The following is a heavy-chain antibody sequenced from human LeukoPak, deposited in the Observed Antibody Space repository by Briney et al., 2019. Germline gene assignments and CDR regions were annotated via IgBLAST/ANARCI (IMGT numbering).Heavy chain of an antibody. CDR1: GGSISSYY. CDR2: IYTRGST. J-gene: IGHJ4*02. V-gene: IGHV4-4*07. D-gene: IGHD3-22*01. Sequence: PSVTLSLTCTVSGGSISSYYWSWIRQPAGKGLEWIGRIYTRGSTNYNPSLKSRVTMSVDTSKNQFSLKLSSVTAADTAVYYCAGEGHYYDSSGYYYGGEDYWGQGTLVTVSS. CDR3: AGEGHYYDSSGYYYGGEDY.